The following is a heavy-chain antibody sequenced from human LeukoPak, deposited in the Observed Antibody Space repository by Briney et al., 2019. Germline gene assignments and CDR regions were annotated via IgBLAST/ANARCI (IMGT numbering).Heavy chain of an antibody. V-gene: IGHV1-18*01. CDR2: ICANNGNT. CDR1: GYTFSSYG. D-gene: IGHD2-15*01. J-gene: IGHJ6*02. CDR3: ASMHGYCSGGSCYYYYGMDV. Sequence: ASVKVSCKASGYTFSSYGISWVRQAPGQGPEWMGWICANNGNTNYAQNLQDRVTMTTDTSTRTAYMELRSLRSDDTAVYYCASMHGYCSGGSCYYYYGMDVWGQGTTVIVSS.